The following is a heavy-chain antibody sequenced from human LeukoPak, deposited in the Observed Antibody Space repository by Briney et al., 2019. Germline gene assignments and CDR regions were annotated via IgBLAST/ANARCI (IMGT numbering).Heavy chain of an antibody. D-gene: IGHD5-12*01. CDR1: GFTFSSYW. J-gene: IGHJ4*02. V-gene: IGHV3-74*01. CDR3: TRVRGYSGYDSRY. Sequence: PGGSLRLSCAASGFTFSSYWMHWVRQAPGKGLVWVSRINSDGSSTSYAGSVKGRFTISRDNAKNTLYLQMNSLRAEYTAVYYCTRVRGYSGYDSRYWGQGTLVTVSS. CDR2: INSDGSST.